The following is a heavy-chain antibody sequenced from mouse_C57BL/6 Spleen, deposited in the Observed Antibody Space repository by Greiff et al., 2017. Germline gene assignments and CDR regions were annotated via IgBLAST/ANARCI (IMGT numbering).Heavy chain of an antibody. CDR1: GYTFTDYE. V-gene: IGHV1-15*01. J-gene: IGHJ4*01. CDR2: IDPETGGT. D-gene: IGHD1-1*01. CDR3: TRCYGSSYEGAMDY. Sequence: QVQLQQSGAELVRPGASVTLSCKASGYTFTDYEMHRVKQTPVHGLEWIGAIDPETGGTAYNQKFKGKAILTADKSSSTAYMELRSLTSEDSAVYYCTRCYGSSYEGAMDYWGQGTSVTVSS.